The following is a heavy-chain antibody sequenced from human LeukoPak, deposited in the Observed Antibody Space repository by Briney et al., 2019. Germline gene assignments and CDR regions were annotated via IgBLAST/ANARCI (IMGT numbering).Heavy chain of an antibody. V-gene: IGHV3-74*01. J-gene: IGHJ4*02. Sequence: GGSLRLSCAASGFTFSSYGMHWVRQAPGKGLMWVSRINTDGTTTNYADSVKGRFTTSRDNAKNTLYLQMNSLRAEDTAVYYCARAQTLTGDRTLPDFWGQGTLVTVSS. D-gene: IGHD7-27*01. CDR2: INTDGTTT. CDR1: GFTFSSYG. CDR3: ARAQTLTGDRTLPDF.